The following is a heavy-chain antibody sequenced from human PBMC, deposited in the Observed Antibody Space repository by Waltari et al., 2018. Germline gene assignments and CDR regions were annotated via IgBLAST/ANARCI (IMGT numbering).Heavy chain of an antibody. CDR3: ARDSGGEEWNDY. J-gene: IGHJ4*02. Sequence: EVQLVESGGGLVQPGGSLRLSCAASGFTFSSDWMSWVRQAPGKGLEWVANIKQDGSEKYYVDAVKGRFTISRDNAKNSLYLQMNSLRAEDTAVYYCARDSGGEEWNDYWGQGTLVTVSS. D-gene: IGHD2-15*01. CDR2: IKQDGSEK. CDR1: GFTFSSDW. V-gene: IGHV3-7*04.